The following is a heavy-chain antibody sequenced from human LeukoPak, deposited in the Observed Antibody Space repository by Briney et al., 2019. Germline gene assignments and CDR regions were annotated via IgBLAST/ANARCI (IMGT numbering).Heavy chain of an antibody. CDR3: ATLRTVTFRGPNWFDP. CDR1: GYTLTELS. D-gene: IGHD4-17*01. J-gene: IGHJ5*02. V-gene: IGHV1-24*01. CDR2: LDPEDGET. Sequence: ASVKVSCKVSGYTLTELSMHWVRQAPGKGLEWMGGLDPEDGETIYAQKFQGRVTMTEDTSTDTAYMELSSLRSEDTAVYYCATLRTVTFRGPNWFDPWGQGTLVTVSS.